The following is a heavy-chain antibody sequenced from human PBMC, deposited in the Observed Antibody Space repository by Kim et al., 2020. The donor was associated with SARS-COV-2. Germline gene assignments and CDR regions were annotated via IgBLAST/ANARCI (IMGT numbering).Heavy chain of an antibody. CDR1: GFTFSCCA. CDR3: AREFDYYDTTALDYFDF. Sequence: GGSLRLSCAASGFTFSCCAMHWVRQAPGKGLEWVAVIWFDGSNINYADSVKGRFTISRDNSKNTRYLQMNSLRAEGTAVYYCAREFDYYDTTALDYFDFWGQGALVTVSS. D-gene: IGHD3-22*01. V-gene: IGHV3-33*01. J-gene: IGHJ4*02. CDR2: IWFDGSNI.